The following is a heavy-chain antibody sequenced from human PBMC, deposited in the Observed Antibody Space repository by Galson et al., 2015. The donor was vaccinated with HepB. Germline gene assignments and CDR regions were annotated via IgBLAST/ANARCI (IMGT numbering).Heavy chain of an antibody. CDR3: ARSAGYSSCSSTFDY. Sequence: SVKVSCKASGYPFTDYAISWVRQAPGQGLEWMGWISNYNGNTKYAQNVQGRVTMTTDTSTSTAYMELKSLRSDDTAVYYCARSAGYSSCSSTFDYWGQGTLVTVAS. D-gene: IGHD6-13*01. J-gene: IGHJ4*02. V-gene: IGHV1-18*01. CDR1: GYPFTDYA. CDR2: ISNYNGNT.